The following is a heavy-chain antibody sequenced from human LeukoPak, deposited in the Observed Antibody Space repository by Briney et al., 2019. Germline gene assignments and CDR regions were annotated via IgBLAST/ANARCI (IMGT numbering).Heavy chain of an antibody. CDR1: GFTFSSYG. Sequence: GGSLRLSCAASGFTFSSYGMSWVRQAPGKGLEWVSAISGSGGSTYYADSVKGRFTISRDNSKNTLYLQMNSLRAEDTAVYYCAKPNTYYYGSGSYSINAFDIWGQGTMVTVSS. CDR3: AKPNTYYYGSGSYSINAFDI. CDR2: ISGSGGST. V-gene: IGHV3-23*01. D-gene: IGHD3-10*01. J-gene: IGHJ3*02.